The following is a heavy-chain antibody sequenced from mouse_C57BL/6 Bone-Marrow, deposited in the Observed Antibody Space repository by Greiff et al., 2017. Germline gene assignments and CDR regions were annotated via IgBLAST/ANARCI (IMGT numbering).Heavy chain of an antibody. CDR2: ISSGGSYT. CDR3: TRRCLDY. J-gene: IGHJ2*01. Sequence: EVKVVESGGDLVKPGGSLKLSCAASGFTFSSYGMSWVRQTPDKRLEWVATISSGGSYTYYPDSVKGRFTISRDNAKNTLYLQMSSLKSEATAIYYCTRRCLDYWGQGTTLTVSS. CDR1: GFTFSSYG. V-gene: IGHV5-6*02.